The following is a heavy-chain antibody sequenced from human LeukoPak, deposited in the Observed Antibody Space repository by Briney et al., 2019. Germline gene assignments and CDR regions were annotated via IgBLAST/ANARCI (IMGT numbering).Heavy chain of an antibody. V-gene: IGHV3-23*01. J-gene: IGHJ4*02. CDR1: GFTFSSYD. CDR3: AKDMSNGPGSYYNPIFDY. CDR2: INGSGGSK. D-gene: IGHD3-10*01. Sequence: PGGSLRFSSAASGFTFSSYDMSWVRQAPGNGLKWVSAINGSGGSKYYADSVKGRFTISRDNSQNAQYLQMSRLRAVDTAVYYCAKDMSNGPGSYYNPIFDYWGQGTLVTVSS.